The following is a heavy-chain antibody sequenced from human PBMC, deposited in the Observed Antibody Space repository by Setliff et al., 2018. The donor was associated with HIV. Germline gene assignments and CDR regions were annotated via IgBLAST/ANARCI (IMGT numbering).Heavy chain of an antibody. J-gene: IGHJ4*02. Sequence: SVKVSCKASGGTFSSYAISWVRQAPGQGLEWMGGIIPIVDIAKYAQKFQDRVTITADKSTGTAFMELSSLKSEDTAVYYCARGAYRRRDGGTYFYQFDFWGRGTLVTVSS. CDR1: GGTFSSYA. CDR2: IIPIVDIA. V-gene: IGHV1-69*10. CDR3: ARGAYRRRDGGTYFYQFDF. D-gene: IGHD1-26*01.